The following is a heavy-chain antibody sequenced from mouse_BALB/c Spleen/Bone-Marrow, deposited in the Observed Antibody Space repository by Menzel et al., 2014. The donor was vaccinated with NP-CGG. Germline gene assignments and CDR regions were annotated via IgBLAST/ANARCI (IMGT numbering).Heavy chain of an antibody. CDR3: ARALAYGSSFDY. V-gene: IGHV5-15*02. CDR1: GFTFSDYG. CDR2: IGNLAYSI. J-gene: IGHJ2*01. Sequence: DVMLVESGGGLVQPGGSRKLSCAASGFTFSDYGMAWVRQAPGKGPEWVAFIGNLAYSIYYTDTVTGRFTISRENAKNSLYLEMSSLRSEDTAMYYCARALAYGSSFDYWGQGTTLTVSS. D-gene: IGHD1-1*01.